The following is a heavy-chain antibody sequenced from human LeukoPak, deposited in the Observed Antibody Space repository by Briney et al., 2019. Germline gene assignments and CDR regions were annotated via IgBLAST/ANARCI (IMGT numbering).Heavy chain of an antibody. CDR2: INPSGGST. V-gene: IGHV1-46*01. CDR3: ARVKGGYDILTGYREDWFDP. D-gene: IGHD3-9*01. J-gene: IGHJ5*02. Sequence: GASVKVSCKASGYTFTGYYMHWVRQAPGQGLEWMGIINPSGGSTSYAQKFQGRVTMTRDTSTSTVYMELSSLRSEDTAVYYCARVKGGYDILTGYREDWFDPWGQGTLVTVSS. CDR1: GYTFTGYY.